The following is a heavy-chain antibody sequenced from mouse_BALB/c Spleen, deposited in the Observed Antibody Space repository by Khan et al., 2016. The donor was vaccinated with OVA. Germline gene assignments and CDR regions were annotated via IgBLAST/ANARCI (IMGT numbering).Heavy chain of an antibody. D-gene: IGHD2-2*01. V-gene: IGHV1S81*02. Sequence: VQLQQSGAELVKPGASVKLSCKTSAYTFTSYWMQWVKQRPGQGLEWIGEINPSNGRTNYNEKFKSKATLTVDKSSTTAHMQLSSLTSEDSAVYYCVRSTMVTTEFAYWGQGTLVTVSA. J-gene: IGHJ3*01. CDR2: INPSNGRT. CDR3: VRSTMVTTEFAY. CDR1: AYTFTSYW.